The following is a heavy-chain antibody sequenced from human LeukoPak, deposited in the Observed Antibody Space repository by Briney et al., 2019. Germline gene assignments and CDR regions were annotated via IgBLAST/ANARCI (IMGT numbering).Heavy chain of an antibody. V-gene: IGHV4-39*01. D-gene: IGHD3-10*01. Sequence: KPSETLSLTCTVSGGSISSSSYYWGWIRQPPGKGLEWIGSIYYSGSTYYNPSLKSRVTISVDTSKNQFSLKLSSVTAADTAVYYCASHGSPLYYMDVWGKGTTVTVSS. CDR1: GGSISSSSYY. CDR3: ASHGSPLYYMDV. J-gene: IGHJ6*03. CDR2: IYYSGST.